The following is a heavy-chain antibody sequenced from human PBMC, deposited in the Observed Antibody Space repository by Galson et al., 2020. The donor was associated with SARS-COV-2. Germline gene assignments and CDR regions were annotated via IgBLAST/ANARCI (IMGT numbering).Heavy chain of an antibody. J-gene: IGHJ2*01. Sequence: SETLSLTCTVSGYSVSTTNYWGWVRQPPGRGLEGIGRVYPSGTTYYNPSPKSRVTIPVDTSQNQFSLRLDSVTAADTALYYCARQGVNLIVLVTVPGWYFDLWGRGTLVTVSS. CDR2: VYPSGTT. CDR3: ARQGVNLIVLVTVPGWYFDL. CDR1: GYSVSTTNY. V-gene: IGHV4-38-2*02. D-gene: IGHD3-22*01.